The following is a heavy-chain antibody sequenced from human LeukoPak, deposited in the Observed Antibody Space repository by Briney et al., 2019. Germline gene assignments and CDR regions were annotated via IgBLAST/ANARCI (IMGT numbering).Heavy chain of an antibody. Sequence: SETLSLTCAVSGGSISSSNWWSWVRQPPGKGLWWIGEIYHGRNTNYNPSLKSRVTISIDTSKNQFSLKLSCVTAADTAVYYCARRVAVGGDDWFDRWGQGTLVTVSS. D-gene: IGHD2-21*02. CDR1: GGSISSSNW. CDR3: ARRVAVGGDDWFDR. J-gene: IGHJ5*02. V-gene: IGHV4-4*02. CDR2: IYHGRNT.